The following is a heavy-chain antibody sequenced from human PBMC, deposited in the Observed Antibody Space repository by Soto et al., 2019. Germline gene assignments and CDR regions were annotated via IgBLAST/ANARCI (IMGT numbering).Heavy chain of an antibody. CDR2: ITPNNGYI. CDR1: GYSFSTYA. J-gene: IGHJ5*02. V-gene: IGHV1-18*01. D-gene: IGHD3-3*01. CDR3: ATSYDSGFDP. Sequence: QLQLMQSGGEAKNPGASVKVSCEASGYSFSTYAISWLRQAPGQGLEWMGLITPNNGYINYAQKFQGRLILTTDIPSSTAYMELTSLRYDDTAMYYCATSYDSGFDPWGQGTLVSVS.